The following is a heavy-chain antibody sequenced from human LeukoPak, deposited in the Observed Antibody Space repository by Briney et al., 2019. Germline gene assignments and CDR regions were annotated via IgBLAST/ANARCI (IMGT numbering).Heavy chain of an antibody. CDR3: ARAQYGGYAFDF. CDR2: IYHTGNT. Sequence: SETLSLTCAVSGGSISSGGYSWSWIRQPPGKGLEWIGYIYHTGNTYYTPSLKSRVTISVGRSKNQFSLKLSSVTAADTAVYFCARAQYGGYAFDFWGQGTLVTVSS. D-gene: IGHD4-17*01. V-gene: IGHV4-30-2*01. CDR1: GGSISSGGYS. J-gene: IGHJ4*02.